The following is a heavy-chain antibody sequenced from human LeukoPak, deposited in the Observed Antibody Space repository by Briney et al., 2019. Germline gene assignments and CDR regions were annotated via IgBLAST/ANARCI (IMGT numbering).Heavy chain of an antibody. CDR1: GFTFSSYG. V-gene: IGHV3-33*01. CDR3: GRGYYYGSSCHFDY. D-gene: IGHD3-22*01. Sequence: AGGSLRLSCAASGFTFSSYGMHWVRQAPGKGLEWVAVIWYDGSNKYYADSVKGRFTISRDNSKNTLYLQMNSLRAQETAVYYWGRGYYYGSSCHFDYWGQGTLVTVSS. J-gene: IGHJ4*02. CDR2: IWYDGSNK.